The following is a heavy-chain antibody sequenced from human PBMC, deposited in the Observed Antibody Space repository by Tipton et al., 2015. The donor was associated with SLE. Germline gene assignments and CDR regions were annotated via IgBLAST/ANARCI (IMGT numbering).Heavy chain of an antibody. CDR2: IYPGDSHT. CDR3: ARGESYFYFYKDV. CDR1: GYNFSTYW. Sequence: QLVQSGAEVKKSGESLTISRKASGYNFSTYWIGWVRQMPGKGLELMGMIYPGDSHTIYSPSFQGQVTMSADKSISTAFLRWGSLKASDTAMYYCARGESYFYFYKDVWGKGTTVTVSS. V-gene: IGHV5-51*03. J-gene: IGHJ6*03.